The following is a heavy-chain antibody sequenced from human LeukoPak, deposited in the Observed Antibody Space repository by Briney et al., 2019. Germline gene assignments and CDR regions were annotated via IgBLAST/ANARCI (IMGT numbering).Heavy chain of an antibody. J-gene: IGHJ4*02. CDR1: GGTFSSYA. CDR2: IIPIFGTA. Sequence: ASVKVSCKASGGTFSSYAISWVRQAPGQGLEWMGGIIPIFGTANYAQKFQGRVTITADESTSTAYMELSSLRSEDTAVYYCARASGYGSGSLTPINFDYWGQGTLVTVSS. CDR3: ARASGYGSGSLTPINFDY. D-gene: IGHD3-10*01. V-gene: IGHV1-69*13.